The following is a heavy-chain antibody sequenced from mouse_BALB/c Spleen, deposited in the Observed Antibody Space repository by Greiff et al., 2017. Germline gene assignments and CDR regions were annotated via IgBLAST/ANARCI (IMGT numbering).Heavy chain of an antibody. Sequence: VQLQQSGPELVKPGASVKISCKASGYTFTDYNMHWVKQSHGKSLEWIGYIYPYNGGTGYNQKFKSKATLTVDNSSSTAYMELRSLTSEDSAVYYCARAMYGIYGVYFDYWGQGTTLTVSS. J-gene: IGHJ2*01. D-gene: IGHD2-10*02. CDR2: IYPYNGGT. CDR1: GYTFTDYN. CDR3: ARAMYGIYGVYFDY. V-gene: IGHV1S29*02.